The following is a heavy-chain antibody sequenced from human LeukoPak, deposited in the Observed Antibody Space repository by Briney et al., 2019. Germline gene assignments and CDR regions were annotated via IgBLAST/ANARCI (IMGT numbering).Heavy chain of an antibody. D-gene: IGHD6-19*01. CDR2: IYYSGST. CDR1: GGSISSYY. Sequence: SETLSLTCTVSGGSISSYYWSWIRQPPGKGLEWIGYIYYSGSTNYNPSLKSRVTISVDTSKNQFSLKLSSVTAADTAVYYCARGGRVYSSGSYWFDPWGQGTLVTVSS. V-gene: IGHV4-59*08. J-gene: IGHJ5*02. CDR3: ARGGRVYSSGSYWFDP.